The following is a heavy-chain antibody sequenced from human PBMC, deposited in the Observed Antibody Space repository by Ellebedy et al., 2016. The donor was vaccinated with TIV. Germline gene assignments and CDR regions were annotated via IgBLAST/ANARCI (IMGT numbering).Heavy chain of an antibody. CDR1: GFTFSTYS. CDR2: ICSSSSTI. D-gene: IGHD4-17*01. CDR3: ARAGDYNLLSPAGGY. J-gene: IGHJ4*02. Sequence: GDSLKISCVASGFTFSTYSMNWVRQAPGKGLEWVSYICSSSSTIYYADSVKGRFTVSRDNAKNSLYLQMDSLRADDTAVYYCARAGDYNLLSPAGGYWGQGTLVTVSS. V-gene: IGHV3-48*01.